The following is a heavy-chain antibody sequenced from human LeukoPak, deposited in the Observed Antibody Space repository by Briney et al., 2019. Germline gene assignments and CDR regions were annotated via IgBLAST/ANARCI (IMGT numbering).Heavy chain of an antibody. Sequence: KPGGSLRLSCAASGFTFSDYYMSWIRQAPGKGLEWVSYISSSGSTIYYADSVKGRFTISRDNAKNSLNLQMNSLRAEDTAVYYCAKDSGYGDYLRYSRAFDIWGQGTMVTVSS. CDR2: ISSSGSTI. J-gene: IGHJ3*02. D-gene: IGHD4-17*01. CDR1: GFTFSDYY. CDR3: AKDSGYGDYLRYSRAFDI. V-gene: IGHV3-11*01.